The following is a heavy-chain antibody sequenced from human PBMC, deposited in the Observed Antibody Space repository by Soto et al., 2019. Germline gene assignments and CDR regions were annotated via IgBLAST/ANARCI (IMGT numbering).Heavy chain of an antibody. Sequence: GGSLRLSCAASGFTFSSYGMHWVRQAPGKGLEWVAVISYDGSNKYYADSVKGRFTISRDNSKNTLYLQMNSLRAEDTAVYYCAKDALWFGELAHFDYWGQGTLVTVSS. J-gene: IGHJ4*02. V-gene: IGHV3-30*18. CDR1: GFTFSSYG. CDR2: ISYDGSNK. D-gene: IGHD3-10*01. CDR3: AKDALWFGELAHFDY.